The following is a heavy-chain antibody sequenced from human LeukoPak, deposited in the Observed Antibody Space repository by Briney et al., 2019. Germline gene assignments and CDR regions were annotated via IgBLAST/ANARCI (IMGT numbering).Heavy chain of an antibody. D-gene: IGHD7-27*01. J-gene: IGHJ4*02. V-gene: IGHV3-15*07. CDR2: IKSNTNGGTT. Sequence: GGSLRLSCAGSGFSFSSAWMNWVRQAPGKGLEWVGLIKSNTNGGTTAYAEPVKGRFTISRDDSKNTLYLQMDSLKTEDTGVYYCTTEYWGSNYWGQGTLVTVSS. CDR1: GFSFSSAW. CDR3: TTEYWGSNY.